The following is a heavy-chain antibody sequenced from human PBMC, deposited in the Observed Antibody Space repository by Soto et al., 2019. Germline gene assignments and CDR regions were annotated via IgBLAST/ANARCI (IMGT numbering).Heavy chain of an antibody. CDR3: ARDIGIVGATNYFDY. J-gene: IGHJ4*02. D-gene: IGHD1-26*01. V-gene: IGHV4-61*10. CDR2: VYYSGTT. Sequence: PSETLSLTCTVSGGSLDSGYYYWSWIRQPAGKGLEWIGYVYYSGTTNYNPFLKSRVTLSLDTSKNQFSLKLSSVTAADTAVYYCARDIGIVGATNYFDYWGQGTMVTVSS. CDR1: GGSLDSGYYY.